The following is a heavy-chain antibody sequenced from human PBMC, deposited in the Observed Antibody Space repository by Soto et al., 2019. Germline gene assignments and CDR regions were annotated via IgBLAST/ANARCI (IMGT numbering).Heavy chain of an antibody. CDR1: SISTYY. Sequence: SETLSLTCTVDSISTYYWNWIRQPPGKGLGWIGYIYYMGRTNYNSSLKSRVTISIDTSNNQFSLKLSSVTAADTAIYYCARDAGGATHFDYWGQGAPVTVSS. D-gene: IGHD1-26*01. CDR2: IYYMGRT. CDR3: ARDAGGATHFDY. J-gene: IGHJ4*02. V-gene: IGHV4-59*01.